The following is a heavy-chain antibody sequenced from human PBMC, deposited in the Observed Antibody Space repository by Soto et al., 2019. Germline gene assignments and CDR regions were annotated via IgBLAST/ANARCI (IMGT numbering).Heavy chain of an antibody. CDR1: GHSISSGFYD. V-gene: IGHV4-38-2*01. CDR2: IYHSGST. CDR3: ARYEYRYSARFFDY. J-gene: IGHJ4*01. Sequence: SGTLALTCAVSGHSISSGFYDWGWIRQPPGKGLEWIGSIYHSGSTYYNPSLKSRVTMSVDTSKNQLSLKLSSVTAADAAVYYCARYEYRYSARFFDYWGHGTRVTLSS. D-gene: IGHD2-15*01.